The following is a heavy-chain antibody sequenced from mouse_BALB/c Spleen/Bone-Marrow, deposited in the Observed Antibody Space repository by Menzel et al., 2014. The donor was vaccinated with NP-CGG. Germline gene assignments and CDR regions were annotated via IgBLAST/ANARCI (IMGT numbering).Heavy chain of an antibody. CDR1: GFTFSSYA. J-gene: IGHJ1*01. CDR2: ISSGGSYT. CDR3: ARFYYGNYVRYFDV. D-gene: IGHD2-1*01. V-gene: IGHV5-9-3*01. Sequence: VQLKHSGGGLVKPGGSLKLSCAASGFTFSSYAMSWVRQTPEKRLEWVATISSGGSYTYYPDSVKGRFTISRDNAKNTLYLQMSSLRSEDTAMYYCARFYYGNYVRYFDVWGAGTTVTVSS.